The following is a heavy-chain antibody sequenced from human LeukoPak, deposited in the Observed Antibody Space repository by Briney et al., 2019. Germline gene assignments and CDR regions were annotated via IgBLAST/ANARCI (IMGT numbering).Heavy chain of an antibody. CDR3: ARDRPDRYYYYMDV. Sequence: GGSLRLSCAASGFTFSSYAMHWVRQAPGKGLEWVAVISYDGSNKHYADSVKGRFTISRDNAKNSLYLEMNSLGAEDTAVYYCARDRPDRYYYYMDVWGKGTTVTVSS. D-gene: IGHD6-6*01. CDR2: ISYDGSNK. V-gene: IGHV3-30-3*01. J-gene: IGHJ6*03. CDR1: GFTFSSYA.